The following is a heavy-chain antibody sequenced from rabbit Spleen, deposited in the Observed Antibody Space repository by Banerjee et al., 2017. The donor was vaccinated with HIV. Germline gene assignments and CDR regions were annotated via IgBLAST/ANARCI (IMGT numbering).Heavy chain of an antibody. Sequence: QSLEESGGDLVKPGASLTLTCTASGFSFSSSDYMCWVRQAPGKGLEWIACIDIGSRDFTYYASWAKGRFTISKSSSTTVTLQMTSLTVADTATYFCARDTGSSFSTYGMDLWGPGTLVTVS. CDR3: ARDTGSSFSTYGMDL. V-gene: IGHV1S40*01. J-gene: IGHJ6*01. CDR1: GFSFSSSDY. CDR2: IDIGSRDFT. D-gene: IGHD8-1*01.